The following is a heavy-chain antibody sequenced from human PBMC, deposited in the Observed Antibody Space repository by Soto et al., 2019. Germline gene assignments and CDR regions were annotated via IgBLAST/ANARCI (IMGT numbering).Heavy chain of an antibody. V-gene: IGHV4-31*03. CDR1: GGSISSGGYY. J-gene: IGHJ5*02. Sequence: QVQLQESGPGLVKPSQTLSLTCTVSGGSISSGGYYWSWIRQHPGKGLEWIGYIYYSGSTYYNPSLKSRVTISVDTSKKQFSLKLSSVTAADTAVYYCARGGAFGGVNWFDPWGQGTLVTVSS. CDR2: IYYSGST. D-gene: IGHD3-16*01. CDR3: ARGGAFGGVNWFDP.